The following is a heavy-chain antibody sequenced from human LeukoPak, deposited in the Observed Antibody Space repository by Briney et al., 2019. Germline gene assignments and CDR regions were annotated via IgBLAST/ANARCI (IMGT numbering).Heavy chain of an antibody. D-gene: IGHD3-22*01. CDR2: IYSGGST. Sequence: GGSLRLSCAASGFTVSSNYMSWVRQAPGKGLEWVSVIYSGGSTYYADSVKGRFTISRDNSKNTLYLQMNSLRAEDTAVYYCAKDPNYYDSSGYSDFWGQGTLVTVSS. J-gene: IGHJ4*02. V-gene: IGHV3-53*01. CDR1: GFTVSSNY. CDR3: AKDPNYYDSSGYSDF.